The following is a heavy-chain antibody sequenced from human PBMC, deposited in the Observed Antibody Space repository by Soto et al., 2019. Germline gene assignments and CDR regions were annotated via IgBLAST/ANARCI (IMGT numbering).Heavy chain of an antibody. CDR1: GFLFINAW. D-gene: IGHD1-26*01. CDR2: IKSETGGGTT. V-gene: IGHV3-15*07. Sequence: EVQVVESGGGLVQPGKSLRLSCAASGFLFINAWMNWVRQAPGKGLEWVVRIKSETGGGTTDYAAPVKGRFTIARDDSKNMLYLQMNSLKTEDTAVYYCTTTYTGGSFYTWGQGTLVTVSS. CDR3: TTTYTGGSFYT. J-gene: IGHJ5*02.